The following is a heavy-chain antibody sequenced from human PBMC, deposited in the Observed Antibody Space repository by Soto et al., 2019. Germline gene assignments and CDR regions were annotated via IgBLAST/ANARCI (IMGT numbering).Heavy chain of an antibody. CDR3: ARDVEGVVAGAVSCRYFDY. D-gene: IGHD2-15*01. V-gene: IGHV1-18*01. CDR2: ISGYNGNT. J-gene: IGHJ4*02. Sequence: ASVKVSCKACGYDFTKYAITWVRQAPGEGLEGMGWISGYNGNTNYAQKVQGRVNMTTDTSTSTAYMELRSLRSDDAAVYYCARDVEGVVAGAVSCRYFDYWGQGTLVTVSS. CDR1: GYDFTKYA.